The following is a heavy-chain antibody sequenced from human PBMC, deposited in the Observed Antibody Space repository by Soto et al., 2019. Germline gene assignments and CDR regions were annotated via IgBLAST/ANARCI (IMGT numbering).Heavy chain of an antibody. CDR1: GFTFSSYW. J-gene: IGHJ4*02. CDR3: ARDQRFEYFDWLLYDY. V-gene: IGHV3-7*01. Sequence: GGSLRLSCAASGFTFSSYWMSWVRQAPGKGLEWVANIKQDGSEKYYVDSVKGRFTISRDNAKNSLYLQMNSLRAEDTAVYYCARDQRFEYFDWLLYDYWGQGTLVTVSS. D-gene: IGHD3-9*01. CDR2: IKQDGSEK.